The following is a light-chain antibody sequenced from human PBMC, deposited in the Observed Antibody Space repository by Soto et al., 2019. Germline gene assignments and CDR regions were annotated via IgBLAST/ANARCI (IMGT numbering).Light chain of an antibody. Sequence: QPVLTQSSSASASLGSSVKLTCTLSSGHSSYIIAWHQQQPGKAPRYLMKLERSGSYNKGSGVPDRFSGSSSGGDRYLTISXLXFXXXADYYCETWDSNTRVFGGGTKLTVL. CDR1: SGHSSYI. CDR3: ETWDSNTRV. CDR2: LERSGSY. V-gene: IGLV4-60*02. J-gene: IGLJ2*01.